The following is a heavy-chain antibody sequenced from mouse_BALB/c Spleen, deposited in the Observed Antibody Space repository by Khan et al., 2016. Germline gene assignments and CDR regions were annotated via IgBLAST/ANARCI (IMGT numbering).Heavy chain of an antibody. D-gene: IGHD4-1*01. J-gene: IGHJ4*01. CDR3: VRDANPYAMDY. CDR1: GFTFNTYA. V-gene: IGHV10-1*02. Sequence: EVQLVESGGGLVQPKGSLKLSCAASGFTFNTYAMNWVRQAPGKGLEWVARIRSKSNNYATYYADSVKDRFTISRDDSQSMLYLQMNNLKTEDTAMYYCVRDANPYAMDYWGQGTSVTVSS. CDR2: IRSKSNNYAT.